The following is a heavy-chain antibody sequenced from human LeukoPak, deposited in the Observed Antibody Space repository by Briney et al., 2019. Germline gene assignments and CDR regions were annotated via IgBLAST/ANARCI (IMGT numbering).Heavy chain of an antibody. CDR3: AKAQVVTAIQPDAFDI. CDR2: ISWNSGRI. CDR1: GFTFDEYG. D-gene: IGHD2-21*02. J-gene: IGHJ3*02. V-gene: IGHV3-9*01. Sequence: GGSLRLSCAASGFTFDEYGMHSVRQAPGEGLEWVSGISWNSGRIRYADSVKGGLTISRDNAKNSLYLQMNSLRAEDTALYYCAKAQVVTAIQPDAFDIWGQGTMVTVS.